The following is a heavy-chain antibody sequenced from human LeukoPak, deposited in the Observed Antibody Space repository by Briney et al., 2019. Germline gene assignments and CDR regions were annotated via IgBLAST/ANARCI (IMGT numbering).Heavy chain of an antibody. V-gene: IGHV4-30-4*01. D-gene: IGHD3-22*01. CDR2: IYYSGST. J-gene: IGHJ4*02. Sequence: SETLSLTCTVSGGSISSGDYYWSWIRQPPGKGLEWIGYIYYSGSTYYNPSLKSRVTISVDTSKNQFSLKLSSVTAADTAVYYCARERGDYYDSSGYYLDYWGQGTLVTVSS. CDR1: GGSISSGDYY. CDR3: ARERGDYYDSSGYYLDY.